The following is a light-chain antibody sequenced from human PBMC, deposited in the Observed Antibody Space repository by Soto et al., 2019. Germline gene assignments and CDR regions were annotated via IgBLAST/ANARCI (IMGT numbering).Light chain of an antibody. CDR1: GSDVGGYNY. CDR2: DVS. V-gene: IGLV2-14*01. J-gene: IGLJ1*01. Sequence: QSVLTQPASVSGSPGQSITISCTGTGSDVGGYNYVSWYQQHPGKAPKLMIYDVSNWPSGVSNRFSGSKSGNTASLTISGLQAEDEADYYCSSYTNSSPFVFGTGTKLTVL. CDR3: SSYTNSSPFV.